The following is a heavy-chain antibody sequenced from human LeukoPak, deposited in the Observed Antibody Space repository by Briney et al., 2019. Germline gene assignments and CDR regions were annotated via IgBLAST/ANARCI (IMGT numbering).Heavy chain of an antibody. CDR2: ISTRSSSM. CDR3: AKGSPDDSSGYYYFDY. CDR1: GFTFSRYS. J-gene: IGHJ4*02. V-gene: IGHV3-48*02. Sequence: GGSLRLSCAASGFTFSRYSMNWVRQAPGKGLEWVSYISTRSSSMYYADSVKGRFTISRDNAKNSLYLQRNSLRDEDTAVYYCAKGSPDDSSGYYYFDYWGQGTLVTVSS. D-gene: IGHD3-22*01.